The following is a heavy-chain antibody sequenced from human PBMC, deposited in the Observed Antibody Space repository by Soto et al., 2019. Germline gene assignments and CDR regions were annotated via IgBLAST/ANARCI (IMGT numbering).Heavy chain of an antibody. CDR1: GFNFNTYA. D-gene: IGHD3-10*02. CDR3: AKGKSSNYVSHAFDV. J-gene: IGHJ3*01. CDR2: ISGGGGSI. Sequence: EVQVLESGGGLVQPGGSLRLSCAASGFNFNTYAMSWVRQPPGKGLEWVSGISGGGGSIHYVDSVKGRFTISRDNSKNTLYLQMNSLRGGDTAVYYCAKGKSSNYVSHAFDVWGQGTMVTVSS. V-gene: IGHV3-23*01.